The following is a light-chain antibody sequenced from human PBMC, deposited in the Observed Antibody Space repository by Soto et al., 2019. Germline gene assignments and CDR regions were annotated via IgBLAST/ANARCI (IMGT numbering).Light chain of an antibody. CDR3: SSFAGGGNPVL. J-gene: IGLJ2*01. Sequence: QSVLTQPPSASGSLGQSVTISCTGTSSDVGGYNYVSWHHQHPGKAPKVMIYEVTKRPPGVPDRFSGSKSGNTASLTVSGLQAEDEADYYCSSFAGGGNPVLLGGGTKLTVL. V-gene: IGLV2-8*01. CDR1: SSDVGGYNY. CDR2: EVT.